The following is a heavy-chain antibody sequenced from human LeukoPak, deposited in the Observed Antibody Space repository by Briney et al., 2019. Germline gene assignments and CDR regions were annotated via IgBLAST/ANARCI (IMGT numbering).Heavy chain of an antibody. CDR2: IYYSGST. Sequence: SETLSLTCAVSGYSISSSNWWGWIRQPPGKGLEWIGYIYYSGSTYYNPSLKSRVTISVDTSKNQFSLKLSSVTAADTAVYYCARGASYYYDSSGYSHYFDYWGQGTPVTVSS. V-gene: IGHV4-28*03. J-gene: IGHJ4*02. CDR3: ARGASYYYDSSGYSHYFDY. D-gene: IGHD3-22*01. CDR1: GYSISSSNW.